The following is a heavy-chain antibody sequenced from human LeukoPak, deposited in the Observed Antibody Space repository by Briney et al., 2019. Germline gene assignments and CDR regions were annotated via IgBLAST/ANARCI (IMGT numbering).Heavy chain of an antibody. CDR1: GGSISSGSYY. CDR2: IYTSGST. J-gene: IGHJ5*02. V-gene: IGHV4-61*02. Sequence: SETLSLTCTVSGGSISSGSYYWSWTRQPAGKGLEWIGRIYTSGSTNYNPSLKSRVTISVDTSKNQFSLKLSSVTAADTALYYCARMTCGGGTCWWFDPWGQGTLVTVSS. D-gene: IGHD2-15*01. CDR3: ARMTCGGGTCWWFDP.